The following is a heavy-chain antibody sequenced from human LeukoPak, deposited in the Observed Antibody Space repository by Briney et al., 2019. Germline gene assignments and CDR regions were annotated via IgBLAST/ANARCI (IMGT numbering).Heavy chain of an antibody. CDR1: GYTFTSYD. CDR3: AKDTYSSSSSFHEY. J-gene: IGHJ4*02. D-gene: IGHD6-6*01. CDR2: MNPNSGNT. V-gene: IGHV1-8*03. Sequence: ASVKVSCKASGYTFTSYDINWVRQATGQGLEWMGWMNPNSGNTGYAQKFQGRVTITRNTSISTAYMELSSLRAEDTAVYYCAKDTYSSSSSFHEYWGQGTLVTVSS.